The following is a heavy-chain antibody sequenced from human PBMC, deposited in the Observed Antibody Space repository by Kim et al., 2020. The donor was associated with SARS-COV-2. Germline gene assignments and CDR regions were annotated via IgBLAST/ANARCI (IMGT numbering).Heavy chain of an antibody. J-gene: IGHJ4*02. D-gene: IGHD2-15*01. CDR3: AKNGDYCLDY. Sequence: NYNPSLRGRVTISMDKSTNQFSLKLTSVTAADTAKYYCAKNGDYCLDYWGQGTPVTVSS. V-gene: IGHV4-4*02.